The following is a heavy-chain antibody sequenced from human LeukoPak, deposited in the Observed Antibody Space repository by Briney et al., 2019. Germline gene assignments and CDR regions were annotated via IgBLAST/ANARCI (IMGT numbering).Heavy chain of an antibody. J-gene: IGHJ4*02. Sequence: GGSLRLSSAASGFIFSTYGMYWVCQAPGKGLERVAFIRNDGSDKYYADSAKGRFTTSRDNSKNTLYLQMNSLRAEDTSPYYYSKDRAFGQFLWGNDYWGQGTLVTVSS. CDR3: SKDRAFGQFLWGNDY. CDR2: IRNDGSDK. V-gene: IGHV3-30*02. CDR1: GFIFSTYG. D-gene: IGHD3-10*01.